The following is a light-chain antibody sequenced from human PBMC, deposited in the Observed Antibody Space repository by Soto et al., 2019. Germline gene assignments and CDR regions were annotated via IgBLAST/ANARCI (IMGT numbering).Light chain of an antibody. CDR2: DAS. CDR3: QQYGKSPRCFT. V-gene: IGKV3-20*01. CDR1: QSVSSTY. Sequence: EIVLTQSPGTLSLSPGERATLSCRASQSVSSTYLAWYQQKPGQAPRLLIYDASSRATGIPDKFIGSGSGSAFSLTISRLEPEDSGMYYCQQYGKSPRCFTFGPGTKVDIK. J-gene: IGKJ3*01.